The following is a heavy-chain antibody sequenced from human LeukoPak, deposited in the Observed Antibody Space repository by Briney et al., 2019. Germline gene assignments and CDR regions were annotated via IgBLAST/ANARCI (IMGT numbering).Heavy chain of an antibody. J-gene: IGHJ5*01. CDR2: INPSGTST. V-gene: IGHV1-46*01. CDR3: ARDWPGPRKWFDS. D-gene: IGHD1-14*01. CDR1: GYTFTSYY. Sequence: ASVKVSCKASGYTFTSYYMHWVRQAPGQGLEWMGIINPSGTSTGYAQKFQGRVTMATDTSTSTVYMELSSLRSDDTAVYYCARDWPGPRKWFDSWGQGTLVTVSS.